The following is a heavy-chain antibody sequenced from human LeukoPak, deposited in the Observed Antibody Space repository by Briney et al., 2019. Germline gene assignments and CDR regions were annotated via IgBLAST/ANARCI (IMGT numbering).Heavy chain of an antibody. V-gene: IGHV3-48*03. Sequence: GGSLRHSCAASGFTLSSYEMNWVRQAPGKGLEWVSYISSSGSTIYYADSVKGRFTISRDNAKNSLYLQMNSLRAEDTAVYYCAELGITMIGGVWGKGTTVTISS. CDR3: AELGITMIGGV. CDR2: ISSSGSTI. D-gene: IGHD3-10*02. J-gene: IGHJ6*04. CDR1: GFTLSSYE.